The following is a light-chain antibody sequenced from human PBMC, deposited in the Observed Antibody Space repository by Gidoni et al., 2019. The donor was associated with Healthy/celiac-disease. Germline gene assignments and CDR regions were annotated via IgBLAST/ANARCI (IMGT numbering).Light chain of an antibody. J-gene: IGKJ3*01. CDR2: AAS. CDR3: QQSYSTPLFT. V-gene: IGKV1-39*01. CDR1: QSISSY. Sequence: DIQMTQSPSSLSASVGDRVTITCRASQSISSYLNWYQHKPGKAPKLLIYAASSLQSGFPSRFSGSGSGTDFTLTISSLQPEDFATYYCQQSYSTPLFTFGPGTKVDIK.